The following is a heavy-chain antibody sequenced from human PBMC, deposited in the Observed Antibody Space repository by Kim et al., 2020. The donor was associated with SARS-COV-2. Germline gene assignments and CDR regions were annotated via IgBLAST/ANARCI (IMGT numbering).Heavy chain of an antibody. J-gene: IGHJ5*02. Sequence: SETLSLTCAVYGGSFSGYYWSWIRQPPGKGLEWIGEINHSGSTNYNPSLKSRVTISVDTSKNQFSLKLSSVTAADTAVYYCARGIHGPQGQNRSNWFDPWGQGTLVTVSS. D-gene: IGHD3-16*02. V-gene: IGHV4-34*01. CDR1: GGSFSGYY. CDR3: ARGIHGPQGQNRSNWFDP. CDR2: INHSGST.